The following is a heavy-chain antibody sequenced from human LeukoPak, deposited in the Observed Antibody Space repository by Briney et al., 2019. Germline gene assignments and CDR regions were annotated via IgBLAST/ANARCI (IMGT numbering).Heavy chain of an antibody. J-gene: IGHJ5*02. D-gene: IGHD2-15*01. CDR3: ARGGVGGQLPLKYNWFDP. CDR2: INHSGST. V-gene: IGHV4-34*01. Sequence: SETLSLTCAVYGGSFSGYYWSWIRQPPGKGLEWIGEINHSGSTNYNPSLKSRVTISVDTSKNQFSLKLSSVTAADTAVYYCARGGVGGQLPLKYNWFDPWGQGTLVTVSS. CDR1: GGSFSGYY.